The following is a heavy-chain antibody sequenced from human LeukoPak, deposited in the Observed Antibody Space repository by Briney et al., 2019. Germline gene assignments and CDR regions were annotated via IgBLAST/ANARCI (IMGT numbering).Heavy chain of an antibody. V-gene: IGHV1-18*01. CDR3: ARATAGIIPYFFDF. CDR1: GYTFTSYG. CDR2: ISAFNGNT. D-gene: IGHD3-16*02. Sequence: ASVKVSCEASGYTFTSYGISWVRQAPGQGLEWMGWISAFNGNTNYAQRFQGRVTMTTDTSTTTAYMELKSLRSDDAAVYYCARATAGIIPYFFDFWGQGTLVTVSS. J-gene: IGHJ4*02.